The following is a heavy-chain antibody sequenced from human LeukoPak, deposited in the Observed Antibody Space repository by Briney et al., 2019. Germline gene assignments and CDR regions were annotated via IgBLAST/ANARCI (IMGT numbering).Heavy chain of an antibody. Sequence: SETLPLTCAVSGGSISSGGYSWSWIRQPPGKGLEWIGYIYHSGSTYYNPSLKSRVTISVDRSKNQFSLKLSSVTAADTAVYYCARAHRNYCSGGSCYGGWFDPWGQGTLVTVSS. CDR1: GGSISSGGYS. D-gene: IGHD2-15*01. J-gene: IGHJ5*02. V-gene: IGHV4-30-2*01. CDR3: ARAHRNYCSGGSCYGGWFDP. CDR2: IYHSGST.